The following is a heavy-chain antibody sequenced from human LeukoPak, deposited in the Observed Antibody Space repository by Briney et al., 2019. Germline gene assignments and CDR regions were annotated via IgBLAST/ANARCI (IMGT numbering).Heavy chain of an antibody. Sequence: GASVKLSCKASGYTFTSYGISWVRQAPGQGLEWMGWISAYNGNTNYAQKHQGRVTITTDTSTSTAYMDLMSLRSDATAEYYCDRRRRDGYNYIDYYVMVVWGKRATFTLSS. CDR3: DRRRRDGYNYIDYYVMVV. V-gene: IGHV1-18*01. J-gene: IGHJ6*04. D-gene: IGHD5-24*01. CDR1: GYTFTSYG. CDR2: ISAYNGNT.